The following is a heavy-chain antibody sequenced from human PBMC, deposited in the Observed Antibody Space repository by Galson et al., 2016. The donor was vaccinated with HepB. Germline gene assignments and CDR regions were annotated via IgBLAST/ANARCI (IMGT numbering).Heavy chain of an antibody. CDR1: GVRFEGYA. V-gene: IGHV3-9*01. CDR2: INYDSRRI. CDR3: ARSRWTGIPQYFYGMDV. Sequence: SLRLSCAASGVRFEGYAMHWVRQRPGKGLEWVSGINYDSRRIGYAASVEGRFTISRDNARKSLYLEMNSLTVEDTATYYCARSRWTGIPQYFYGMDVWGPGTSVTVSS. D-gene: IGHD3-9*01. J-gene: IGHJ6*02.